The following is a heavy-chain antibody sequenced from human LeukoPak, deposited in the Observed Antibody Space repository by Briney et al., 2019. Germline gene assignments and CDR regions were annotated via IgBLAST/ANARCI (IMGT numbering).Heavy chain of an antibody. V-gene: IGHV3-23*01. J-gene: IGHJ4*02. D-gene: IGHD5-24*01. CDR3: AKGIETGFDY. CDR2: SSASGGST. CDR1: GFTFSSYA. Sequence: PGGSLRLSCVASGFTFSSYAMSWVRQAPGKGLEWVSASSASGGSTYYADSVKGRFTISRDNSKNTLYLQMNSLRAEDTAVYYCAKGIETGFDYWGQGTLVTVSS.